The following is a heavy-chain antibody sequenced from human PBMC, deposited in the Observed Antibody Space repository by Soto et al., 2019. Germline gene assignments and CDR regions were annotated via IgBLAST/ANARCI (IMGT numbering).Heavy chain of an antibody. J-gene: IGHJ6*02. CDR3: ARRMQNYYTMGV. CDR2: ISYRGSA. CDR1: GGSISSGGYY. Sequence: PSETLSLTCTVSGGSISSGGYYWSWIRQHPGKGLEWIGYISYRGSAYYSPSLKSRFTISVDTSKNQFSLKVNSVTAADTAVYYCARRMQNYYTMGVWGQGTTVTVSS. D-gene: IGHD2-15*01. V-gene: IGHV4-31*03.